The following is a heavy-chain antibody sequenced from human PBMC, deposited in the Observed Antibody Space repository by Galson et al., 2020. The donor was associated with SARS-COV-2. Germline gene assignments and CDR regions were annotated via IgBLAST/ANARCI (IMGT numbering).Heavy chain of an antibody. CDR3: ATAFVVVPAAIGRASRAYYYYYYGMDV. Sequence: ASVKVSCKVSGYTLTELSMHWVRQAPGKGLEWMGGFDPEDGETIYAQKFQGRVTMTEDTSTDTAYMELSSLRSEDTAVYYCATAFVVVPAAIGRASRAYYYYYYGMDVWGQGTTVTVSS. J-gene: IGHJ6*02. D-gene: IGHD2-2*02. CDR2: FDPEDGET. V-gene: IGHV1-24*01. CDR1: GYTLTELS.